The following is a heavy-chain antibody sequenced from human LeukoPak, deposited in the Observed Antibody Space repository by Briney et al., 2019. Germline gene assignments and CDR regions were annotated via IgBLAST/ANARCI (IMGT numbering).Heavy chain of an antibody. D-gene: IGHD6-13*01. CDR2: IYYSGST. CDR1: GGSISSSYY. V-gene: IGHV4-39*07. Sequence: SETLSLTCTVSGGSISSSYYWGWIRQPPGKGLEWIGSIYYSGSTYYNPSLNSRVTISVDTSKNQFSLKLSSVTAADTAVYYCARGYSSSGEFDYWGQGTLVTVSS. J-gene: IGHJ4*02. CDR3: ARGYSSSGEFDY.